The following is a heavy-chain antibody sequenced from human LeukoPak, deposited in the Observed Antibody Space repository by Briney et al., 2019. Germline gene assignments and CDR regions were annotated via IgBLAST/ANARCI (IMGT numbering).Heavy chain of an antibody. V-gene: IGHV3-7*01. CDR3: ASRIVGTPDYFDY. J-gene: IGHJ4*02. CDR2: IMQDGNDK. CDR1: GFTFRTYC. Sequence: GGSLRLSCAASGFTFRTYCMSWVRQAPGKGLEWVANIMQDGNDKYYVDSVKGRFTISRDNAKNSLYLQLNSLRVEDTAVYYCASRIVGTPDYFDYWGQGTLVTVSS. D-gene: IGHD1-26*01.